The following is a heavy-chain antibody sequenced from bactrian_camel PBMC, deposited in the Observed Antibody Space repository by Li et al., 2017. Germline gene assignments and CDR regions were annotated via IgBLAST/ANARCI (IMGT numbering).Heavy chain of an antibody. V-gene: IGHV3S55*01. CDR3: QASLGKTFCSETYFTGRVRPIFGF. CDR1: TFPYVSMY. D-gene: IGHD2*01. J-gene: IGHJ6*01. Sequence: VQLVESGGGSVQTGGSLKLSCELSTFPYVSMYLAWFRQGSGQERERVAAIDDDGSTNYADSVKGRFTISLDNAKATLYLQMNSLTPEDTTTYYCQASLGKTFCSETYFTGRVRPIFGFSGHGTQVTVS. CDR2: IDDDGST.